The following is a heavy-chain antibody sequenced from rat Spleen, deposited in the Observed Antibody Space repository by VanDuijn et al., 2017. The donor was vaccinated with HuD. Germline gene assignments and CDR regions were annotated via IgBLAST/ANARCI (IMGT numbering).Heavy chain of an antibody. CDR2: ITSGGSNT. CDR3: AKRGWYFFDY. Sequence: EVQLVESGGGLVQPGRSLKLSCAASGFTFSNFVMAWVRQAPKKGLEWVASITSGGSNTYYPDSVKGRFTISRDNAKSTLYLQMDSLRSEDTATYDCAKRGWYFFDYWGQGVMVTVSS. CDR1: GFTFSNFV. J-gene: IGHJ2*01. V-gene: IGHV5-25*01.